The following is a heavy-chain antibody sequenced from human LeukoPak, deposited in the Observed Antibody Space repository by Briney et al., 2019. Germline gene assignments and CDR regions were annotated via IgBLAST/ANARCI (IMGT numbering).Heavy chain of an antibody. V-gene: IGHV3-23*01. D-gene: IGHD6-19*01. J-gene: IGHJ4*02. Sequence: GGSLRLSCAASGFTFSSDAMGWVRQAPGKGLEWVSVSGSNTYYADSVKGRFTISRDNSKNTLSLQMNSLRVEDTAVYYCARDPGSGWPGFDYWGQGTLVTVSS. CDR2: SGSNT. CDR3: ARDPGSGWPGFDY. CDR1: GFTFSSDA.